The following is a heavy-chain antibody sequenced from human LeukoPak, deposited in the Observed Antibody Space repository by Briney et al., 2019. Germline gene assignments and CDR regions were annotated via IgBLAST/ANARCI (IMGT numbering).Heavy chain of an antibody. J-gene: IGHJ6*03. V-gene: IGHV3-21*01. CDR2: ISTSSSFI. CDR3: ARNYDFWSSPQGYMDV. CDR1: GLTFSRHN. Sequence: PGGSLRLSCAASGLTFSRHNMKWVRQTPGKGLEWVSSISTSSSFIYYADSVKGRFTISRDNARNSLYLEMNSLRAEDTAIYYCARNYDFWSSPQGYMDVWGKGTTVIVSS. D-gene: IGHD3-3*01.